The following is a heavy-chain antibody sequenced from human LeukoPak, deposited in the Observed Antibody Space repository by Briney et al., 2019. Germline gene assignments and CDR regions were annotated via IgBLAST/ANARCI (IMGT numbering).Heavy chain of an antibody. CDR2: VSGSGGDT. CDR1: GFTVSSNY. J-gene: IGHJ4*02. CDR3: AKSRSGYLIDY. V-gene: IGHV3-23*01. D-gene: IGHD3-22*01. Sequence: GGSLRLSRAASGFTVSSNYMSWVRQAPGKGLEWVSSVSGSGGDTYHADSVKGRFTISRDNSKNTLYLEMNSLRPEDTAIYYCAKSRSGYLIDYWGQGTLVTVSS.